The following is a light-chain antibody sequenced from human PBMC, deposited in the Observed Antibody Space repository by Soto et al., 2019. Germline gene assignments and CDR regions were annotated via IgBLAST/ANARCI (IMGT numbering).Light chain of an antibody. Sequence: DVVMTQSPLSLPVTLGQPASISCRSSQSLVYSDGNTYLSWFQQRPGQSPRRLIYKVSNRDSGVQDRFRGSGSGTEFTLKISRLEAEDVGVYYCMQGTHPYSFGQGTKLEIK. J-gene: IGKJ2*03. CDR3: MQGTHPYS. V-gene: IGKV2-30*01. CDR1: QSLVYSDGNTY. CDR2: KVS.